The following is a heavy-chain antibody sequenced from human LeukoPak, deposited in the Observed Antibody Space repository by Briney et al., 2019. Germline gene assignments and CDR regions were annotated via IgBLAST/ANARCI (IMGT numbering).Heavy chain of an antibody. J-gene: IGHJ3*02. CDR2: VYPGDSDT. CDR1: GYSFTSYW. Sequence: GESLKISCKGSGYSFTSYWIGWVRQMPGKGLEWMGIVYPGDSDTRYSPSFQGQVTISADKSISTAYLQWSSLKASDTAMYYCARREGKQNYCDLADAFDIWGQGTMVTVSS. CDR3: ARREGKQNYCDLADAFDI. D-gene: IGHD4-17*01. V-gene: IGHV5-51*01.